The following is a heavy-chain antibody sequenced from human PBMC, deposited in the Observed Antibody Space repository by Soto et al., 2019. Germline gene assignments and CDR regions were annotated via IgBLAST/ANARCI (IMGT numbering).Heavy chain of an antibody. CDR3: AKDQGGYMVSGMDV. CDR1: GYTFTDYY. D-gene: IGHD2-2*02. J-gene: IGHJ6*02. CDR2: INPNSGAT. Sequence: QVRLVQSRAEVKKPGASVNVSCKASGYTFTDYYIYWLRQAPGHGLEWMGWINPNSGATNYAHNFQGRVTMTRDTSIRAAYMELSRLSSDDTAVYYCAKDQGGYMVSGMDVWGQGTTVTVSS. V-gene: IGHV1-2*02.